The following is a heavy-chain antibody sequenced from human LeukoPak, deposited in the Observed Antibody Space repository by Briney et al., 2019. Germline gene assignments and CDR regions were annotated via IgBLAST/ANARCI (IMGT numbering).Heavy chain of an antibody. CDR3: ARDSSSSSWSYYYYGMDV. CDR2: IWYDGSNK. V-gene: IGHV3-33*01. J-gene: IGHJ6*02. CDR1: GFTFSSYG. D-gene: IGHD6-13*01. Sequence: GGSLRLSCAASGFTFSSYGMHWVSQAPGKGLEWVAVIWYDGSNKYYADSVKGRFTISRDNSKNTLYLQMNSLRAEDTAVYYCARDSSSSSWSYYYYGMDVWGQGTTVTVSS.